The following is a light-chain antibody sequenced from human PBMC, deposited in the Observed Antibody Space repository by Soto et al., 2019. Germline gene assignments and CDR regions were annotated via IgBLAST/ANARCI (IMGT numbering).Light chain of an antibody. CDR1: SSDVGSYNL. CDR2: EVS. J-gene: IGLJ2*01. CDR3: CSYAGSSTPYVV. V-gene: IGLV2-23*02. Sequence: QSAPTQPASVSGSRGQSITISCTGTSSDVGSYNLVSWYQQHPGKAPKLMIYEVSKRPSGVSNRFSGSKSGNTASLTISGLQAEDEADYYCCSYAGSSTPYVVFGGGTKLTVL.